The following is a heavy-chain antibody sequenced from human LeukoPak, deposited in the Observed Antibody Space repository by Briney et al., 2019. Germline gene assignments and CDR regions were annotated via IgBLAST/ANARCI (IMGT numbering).Heavy chain of an antibody. CDR1: GFTFSSYS. CDR2: ISDSSSYI. J-gene: IGHJ3*02. V-gene: IGHV3-21*01. Sequence: GGSLRLSCAASGFTFSSYSMNWVRQAPGKGLEWVSSISDSSSYIYYSDSVKGRFTISRDTAKNSLYLQMNSLRAEDTAVYYCAREGSMLRGVSAFDIWGQGTMVTVSP. CDR3: AREGSMLRGVSAFDI. D-gene: IGHD3-10*01.